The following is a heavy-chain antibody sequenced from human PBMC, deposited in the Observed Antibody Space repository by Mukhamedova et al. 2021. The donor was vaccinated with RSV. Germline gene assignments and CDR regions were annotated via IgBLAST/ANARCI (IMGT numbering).Heavy chain of an antibody. D-gene: IGHD3-22*01. CDR3: AKGAYYYYDSSGYFQH. CDR2: ISGSGGST. Sequence: VSAISGSGGSTYYADSVKGRFTISRDNSKNTLYLQMNSLRAEDTAVYYCAKGAYYYYDSSGYFQHWGQGTLVTVSS. J-gene: IGHJ1*01. V-gene: IGHV3-23*01.